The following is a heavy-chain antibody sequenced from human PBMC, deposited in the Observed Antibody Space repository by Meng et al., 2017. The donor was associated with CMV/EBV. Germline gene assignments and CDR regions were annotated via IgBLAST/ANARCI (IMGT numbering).Heavy chain of an antibody. D-gene: IGHD2-21*01. CDR1: GFTFSSYS. CDR3: ARAYCGGDCSRMDV. Sequence: GESLKISCAASGFTFSSYSMNWVRQAPGKGLEWVSSISSSSSYIYYADSVKGRFTISRDNAKNSLYLQMNSLRAEDTAVYYCARAYCGGDCSRMDVWGQGTTVTVSS. V-gene: IGHV3-21*04. CDR2: ISSSSSYI. J-gene: IGHJ6*02.